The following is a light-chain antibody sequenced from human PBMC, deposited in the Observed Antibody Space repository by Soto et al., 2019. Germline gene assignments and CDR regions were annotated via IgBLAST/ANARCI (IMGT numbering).Light chain of an antibody. J-gene: IGKJ4*01. CDR2: GAS. V-gene: IGKV3-15*01. CDR3: QQYDKWPPLT. Sequence: EIVMTQSPATLSVSPGQRATLSCRANQSVSSNLAWYQQKPGQAPRLHIHGASTRATGIPARFSGSRSGTDFTPTISSLQSEDFAVYYCQQYDKWPPLTFGGGTKVEIK. CDR1: QSVSSN.